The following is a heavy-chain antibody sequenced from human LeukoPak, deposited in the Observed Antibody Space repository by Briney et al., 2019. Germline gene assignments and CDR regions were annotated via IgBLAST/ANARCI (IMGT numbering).Heavy chain of an antibody. CDR3: AKVGPLEYSSPTYYFDY. J-gene: IGHJ4*02. CDR1: GFTFSTYG. D-gene: IGHD6-6*01. V-gene: IGHV3-30*02. CDR2: IRYDGSDK. Sequence: PGGSLRLSCAASGFTFSTYGMHGVRQAPGKGLEWVGFIRYDGSDKYYADSVKGRFTISRDNSKNTLYLQMNSLRAEDTAVYYCAKVGPLEYSSPTYYFDYWGQGTLDTVSS.